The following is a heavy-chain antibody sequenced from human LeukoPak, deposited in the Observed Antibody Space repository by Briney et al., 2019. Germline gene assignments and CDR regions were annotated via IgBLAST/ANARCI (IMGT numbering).Heavy chain of an antibody. CDR2: ISNDETNK. CDR3: ARVKLLVAGHYFDS. Sequence: PGRSLRLSCAASGFTFSDYAMHWIRQAPGKGLDWVAVISNDETNKYYADSVKGRFTISRDNSRNTLYLQMDSLRAEDTAVYYCARVKLLVAGHYFDSWGQGTLVTVSS. D-gene: IGHD6-19*01. J-gene: IGHJ4*02. CDR1: GFTFSDYA. V-gene: IGHV3-30*04.